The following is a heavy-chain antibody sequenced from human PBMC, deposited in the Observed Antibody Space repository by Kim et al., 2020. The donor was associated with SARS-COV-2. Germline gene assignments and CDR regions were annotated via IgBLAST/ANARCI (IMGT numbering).Heavy chain of an antibody. CDR1: GFTFSSYA. CDR3: AKSDRITMIVVVTMIDY. J-gene: IGHJ4*02. Sequence: GGSLRLSCAASGFTFSSYAMSWVRQAPGKGLEWVAAIRGSGGSTYYADSVKGRFTISRDNSKNTLYLQMNSLRAEDTAVYYCAKSDRITMIVVVTMIDYWGQGTMVTVSS. CDR2: IRGSGGST. D-gene: IGHD3-22*01. V-gene: IGHV3-23*01.